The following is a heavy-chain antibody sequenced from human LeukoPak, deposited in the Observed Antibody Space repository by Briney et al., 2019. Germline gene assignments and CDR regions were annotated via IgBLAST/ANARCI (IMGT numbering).Heavy chain of an antibody. V-gene: IGHV3-7*01. D-gene: IGHD3-22*01. J-gene: IGHJ4*02. CDR1: GFTFTTYA. Sequence: GGSLRLSCSASGFTFTTYAMSWVRQAPGKGLEWVANIKQDGSEKYYVDSVKGRFTISRDNAKNSLYLQMNSLRAEDTAVYYCARERNYYDSSGYSYYFDYWGQGTLVTVSS. CDR2: IKQDGSEK. CDR3: ARERNYYDSSGYSYYFDY.